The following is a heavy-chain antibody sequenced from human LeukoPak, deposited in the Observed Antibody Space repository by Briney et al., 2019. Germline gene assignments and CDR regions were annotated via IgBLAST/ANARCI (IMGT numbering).Heavy chain of an antibody. CDR3: AKEKRPYYYGSGRNNWFDP. J-gene: IGHJ5*02. D-gene: IGHD3-10*01. CDR1: GFTFRSYE. Sequence: GGSLRLSCEDSGFTFRSYEMNWVRQAPGKGLEWIAYLSSSGSAFSYADSVKGRFTIARDNAKNSVYLEMNSLRAEDTALYYCAKEKRPYYYGSGRNNWFDPWGQGTLVTVSS. CDR2: LSSSGSAF. V-gene: IGHV3-48*03.